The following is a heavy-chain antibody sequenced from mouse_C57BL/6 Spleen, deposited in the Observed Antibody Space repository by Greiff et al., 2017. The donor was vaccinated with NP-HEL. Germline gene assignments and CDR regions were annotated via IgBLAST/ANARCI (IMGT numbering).Heavy chain of an antibody. CDR3: ARHDYYGSSYDFDV. D-gene: IGHD1-1*01. V-gene: IGHV5-17*01. CDR1: GFTFSDYG. CDR2: ISSGSSTI. Sequence: DVKLVESGGGLVKPGGSLKLSCAASGFTFSDYGMHWVRQAPEKGLEWVAYISSGSSTIYYADTVKGRFTISRDNAKNTLFLQMTSLRSEDTAMYYCARHDYYGSSYDFDVWGTGTTVTVSS. J-gene: IGHJ1*03.